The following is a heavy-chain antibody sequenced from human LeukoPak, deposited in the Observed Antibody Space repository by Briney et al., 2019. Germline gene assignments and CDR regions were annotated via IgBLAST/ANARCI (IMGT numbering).Heavy chain of an antibody. J-gene: IGHJ4*02. V-gene: IGHV4-34*01. CDR2: IYHSGST. CDR3: ATLVVVTAVFDY. CDR1: GGSFSGYY. Sequence: SETLSLTCAVYGGSFSGYYWSWIRQPPGKGLEWIGEIYHSGSTNYNPSLKSRVTISVDKSKNQFSLKLSSVTAADTAVYYCATLVVVTAVFDYWGQGTLVTVSS. D-gene: IGHD2-21*02.